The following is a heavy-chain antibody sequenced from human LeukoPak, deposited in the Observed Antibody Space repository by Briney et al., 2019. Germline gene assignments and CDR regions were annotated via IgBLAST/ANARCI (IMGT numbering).Heavy chain of an antibody. Sequence: ASVKVSCRASGGTFSSYAISWVRQAPGQGLEWMGGIIPIFGTANYAQKFQGRVTITTDESTSTAYMELSSLGSEDTAVYYCAREIRPHYSGSYWAYWGQGTLVTVSS. J-gene: IGHJ4*02. CDR2: IIPIFGTA. V-gene: IGHV1-69*05. CDR1: GGTFSSYA. CDR3: AREIRPHYSGSYWAY. D-gene: IGHD1-26*01.